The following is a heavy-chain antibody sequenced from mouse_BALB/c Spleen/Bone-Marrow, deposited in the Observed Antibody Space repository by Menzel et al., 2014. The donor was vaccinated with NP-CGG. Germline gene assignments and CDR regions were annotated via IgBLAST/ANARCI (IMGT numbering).Heavy chain of an antibody. J-gene: IGHJ2*01. Sequence: EVQLVESGGGLVQPGGSRKLSCAASGFIFSSFGMHWVRQAPEKGLEWVAYISSGSSAIYYADTVRGRFTISRDNPKNTLFLQMTSLRSEDTAMYYCARGGNWEDFDYWGQGTTLTVSS. CDR2: ISSGSSAI. CDR3: ARGGNWEDFDY. V-gene: IGHV5-17*02. CDR1: GFIFSSFG. D-gene: IGHD4-1*01.